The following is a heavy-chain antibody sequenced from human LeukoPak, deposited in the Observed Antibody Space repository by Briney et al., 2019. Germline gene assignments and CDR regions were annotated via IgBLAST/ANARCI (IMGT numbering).Heavy chain of an antibody. Sequence: GGSLRLSCAESGFTFSGAAMSGVRQAPGKGLWWVSGISGGGDNTYYADSVKGRFTISRDNSKSTLYVQVNSLGTEDTAAYYCAKGSYYDSSGSFYFDYWGQGTLVTVSS. D-gene: IGHD3-22*01. CDR2: ISGGGDNT. CDR1: GFTFSGAA. J-gene: IGHJ4*02. CDR3: AKGSYYDSSGSFYFDY. V-gene: IGHV3-23*01.